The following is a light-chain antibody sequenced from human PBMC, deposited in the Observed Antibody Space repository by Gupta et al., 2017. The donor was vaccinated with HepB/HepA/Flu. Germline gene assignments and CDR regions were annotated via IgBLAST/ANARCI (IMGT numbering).Light chain of an antibody. CDR3: MQSVQLLSS. V-gene: IGKV2D-29*01. CDR1: QSRLHSDGKTY. J-gene: IGKJ2*03. Sequence: DILITHTPLSLSFTPGQPPSISCKSSQSRLHSDGKTYLYWYRQKPGQPPQLLIYEGSNRCSGVPDRFSGRGSGTEFTRKISRVEAEDVGVYYCMQSVQLLSSFGQGTKLEIK. CDR2: EGS.